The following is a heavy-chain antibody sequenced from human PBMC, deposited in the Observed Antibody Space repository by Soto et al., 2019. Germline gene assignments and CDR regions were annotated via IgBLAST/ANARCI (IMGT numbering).Heavy chain of an antibody. CDR3: ARKMYSSGGLVWFGP. CDR2: MNPNSGNT. V-gene: IGHV1-8*01. J-gene: IGHJ5*02. Sequence: ASVKVSCKASGYTFISYDINWVRQATGQGLEWMGWMNPNSGNTGYAQKFQGRVTMTRNTSISTAYMELSSLRSEDTAVYNCARKMYSSGGLVWFGPWGQGTLVTVSS. D-gene: IGHD6-19*01. CDR1: GYTFISYD.